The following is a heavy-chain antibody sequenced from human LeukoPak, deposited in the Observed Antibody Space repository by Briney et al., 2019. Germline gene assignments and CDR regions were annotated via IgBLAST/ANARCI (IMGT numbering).Heavy chain of an antibody. V-gene: IGHV4-4*07. CDR1: GGSISSYY. Sequence: SETLSLTCTVSGGSISSYYWSWIRQPAGKGLEWIGRIYTSGSTNYNSSLKSRVTMSVDTSKNQFSLKLSSVTAADTAVYYCARTRDGYYTYYFDYWGQGTLVTVSS. D-gene: IGHD5-24*01. CDR3: ARTRDGYYTYYFDY. J-gene: IGHJ4*02. CDR2: IYTSGST.